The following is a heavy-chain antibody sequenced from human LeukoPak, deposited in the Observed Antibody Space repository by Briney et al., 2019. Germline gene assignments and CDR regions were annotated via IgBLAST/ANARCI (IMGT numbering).Heavy chain of an antibody. D-gene: IGHD6-19*01. CDR1: GGSFSGYY. CDR3: ARDRSGWYGEDS. Sequence: SETLSLTCAVYGGSFSGYYWSWIRQPPGKGLEWIGEINHSGSTNYNPSLKSRVTISVDTSKNQFSLKLRSVTAADTAVYYCARDRSGWYGEDSWGQGTLVTVSS. CDR2: INHSGST. V-gene: IGHV4-34*01. J-gene: IGHJ4*02.